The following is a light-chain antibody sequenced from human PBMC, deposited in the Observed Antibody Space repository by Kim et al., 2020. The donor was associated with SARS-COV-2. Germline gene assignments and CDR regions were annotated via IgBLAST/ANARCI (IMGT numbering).Light chain of an antibody. CDR1: NLGDKY. CDR3: QVWDTGTVF. Sequence: SYELTQPPSVSVSPGQTATITCSGDNLGDKYSCWYQQRPGQSPVLVIYHDAKRPSGIPERFSASYVGNTATLTISETQAMDEADYYCQVWDTGTVFFGGG. CDR2: HDA. V-gene: IGLV3-1*01. J-gene: IGLJ2*01.